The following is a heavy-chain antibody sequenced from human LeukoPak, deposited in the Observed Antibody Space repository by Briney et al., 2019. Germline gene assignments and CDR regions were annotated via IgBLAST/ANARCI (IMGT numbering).Heavy chain of an antibody. Sequence: SETLSLTCTVSGGSISSYYWSWIRQPPGKGLEWIGYIYYSGSTNYNPSLKSRVTISVDTSKNQFSLKLSSVTAADTAVYYCARYSGSYYFDYWGQGNLVTVSS. CDR3: ARYSGSYYFDY. V-gene: IGHV4-59*01. CDR1: GGSISSYY. J-gene: IGHJ4*02. D-gene: IGHD1-26*01. CDR2: IYYSGST.